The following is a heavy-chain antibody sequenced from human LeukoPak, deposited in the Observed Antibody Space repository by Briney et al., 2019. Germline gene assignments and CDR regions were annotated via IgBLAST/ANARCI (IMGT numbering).Heavy chain of an antibody. CDR3: AELGITMIGGV. CDR2: ISSSGSTI. Sequence: GSLRLSCAASGFTFSSYEMNWVRQAPGKGLEWVSYISSSGSTIYYADSVKGRFTISRDNAKNALYLQMNSLRAEDTAVYYCAELGITMIGGVWGKGTTVTISS. CDR1: GFTFSSYE. V-gene: IGHV3-48*03. D-gene: IGHD3-10*02. J-gene: IGHJ6*04.